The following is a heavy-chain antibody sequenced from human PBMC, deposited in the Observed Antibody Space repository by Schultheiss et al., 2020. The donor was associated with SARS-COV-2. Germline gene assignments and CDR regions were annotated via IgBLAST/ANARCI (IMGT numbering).Heavy chain of an antibody. J-gene: IGHJ3*02. CDR2: IYSNENT. V-gene: IGHV4-59*12. CDR3: ARGDAFDI. CDR1: RGSISTYY. Sequence: SQTLSLTCAVSRGSISTYYWGWIRQPPGKGLEWIGNIYSNENTDYNPSLKSRVTISVDTSKNQFSLKLSSVTAADTAVYYCARGDAFDIWGQGTMVTVSS.